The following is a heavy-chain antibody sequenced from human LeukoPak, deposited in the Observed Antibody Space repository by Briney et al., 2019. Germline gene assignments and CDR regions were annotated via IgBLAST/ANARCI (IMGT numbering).Heavy chain of an antibody. J-gene: IGHJ4*02. CDR2: IYSGGST. CDR1: GFTVSSNY. V-gene: IGHV3-66*02. D-gene: IGHD2-15*01. CDR3: ARDLDCSGGSCYSY. Sequence: QPGGSLRLSCAASGFTVSSNYMSWVRQAPGKGLEWFSVIYSGGSTYYADSVKGRFTISRDNSKNTLYLQMNSLRAEDTAVYYCARDLDCSGGSCYSYWGQGTLVTVSS.